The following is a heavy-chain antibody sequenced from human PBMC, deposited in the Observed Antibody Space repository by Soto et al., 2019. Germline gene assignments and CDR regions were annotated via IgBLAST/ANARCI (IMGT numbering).Heavy chain of an antibody. CDR2: IIPIFGTA. CDR1: GGTFSSYA. Sequence: GASVKVSCKASGGTFSSYAISWVRQAPGQGLEWMGGIIPIFGTANYAQKFQGRVTITADKSTSTAYMELSSLRSEDTAVYYCANSQYYYDSSGYSPLNWFDSWGQGTLVPVSS. V-gene: IGHV1-69*06. CDR3: ANSQYYYDSSGYSPLNWFDS. D-gene: IGHD3-22*01. J-gene: IGHJ5*01.